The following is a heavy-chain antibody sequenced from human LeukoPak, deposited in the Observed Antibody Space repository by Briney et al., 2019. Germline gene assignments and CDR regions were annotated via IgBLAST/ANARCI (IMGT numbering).Heavy chain of an antibody. CDR2: ISWNGGSI. CDR3: ARVGKGVTIFGVYGAFDI. CDR1: GFTFDDYA. V-gene: IGHV3-9*01. D-gene: IGHD3-3*01. Sequence: GGSLRLSCAASGFTFDDYAMHRVRHAPGKGLEWVSGISWNGGSIGYADSVKGRFTISRDNAKNSLYLQMNSLRAEDTALYHCARVGKGVTIFGVYGAFDIWGQGTMVTVSS. J-gene: IGHJ3*02.